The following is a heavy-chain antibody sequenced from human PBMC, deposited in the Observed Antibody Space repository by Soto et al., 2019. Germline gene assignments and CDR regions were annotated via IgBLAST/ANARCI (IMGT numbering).Heavy chain of an antibody. CDR3: ARDKTVVTWGDGFDI. D-gene: IGHD2-21*02. CDR2: INAGNGNT. Sequence: ASVKVSCKASGYTFTSYAMHWVRQAPGQRLEWMGWINAGNGNTKYSQKFQGRVTITRDTSASTAYMELSSLRSEDTAVYYCARDKTVVTWGDGFDIWGQGTMVTVSS. V-gene: IGHV1-3*01. J-gene: IGHJ3*02. CDR1: GYTFTSYA.